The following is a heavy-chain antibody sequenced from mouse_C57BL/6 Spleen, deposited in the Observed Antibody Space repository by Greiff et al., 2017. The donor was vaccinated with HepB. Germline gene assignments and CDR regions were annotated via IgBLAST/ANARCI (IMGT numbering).Heavy chain of an antibody. J-gene: IGHJ3*01. CDR1: GYSITSGYY. CDR2: ISYDGSN. D-gene: IGHD6-5*01. CDR3: AREADALAY. V-gene: IGHV3-6*01. Sequence: EVKLLESGPGLVKPSQSLSLTCSVTGYSITSGYYWNWIRQFPGNKLEWMGYISYDGSNNYNPSLKNRISITRDTSKNQFFLKLNSVTTEDTATYYCAREADALAYWGQGTLVTVSA.